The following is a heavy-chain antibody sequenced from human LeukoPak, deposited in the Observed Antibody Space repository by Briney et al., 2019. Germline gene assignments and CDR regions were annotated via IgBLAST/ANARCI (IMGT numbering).Heavy chain of an antibody. CDR2: IYTSGST. J-gene: IGHJ4*02. CDR3: AREITMVRGVIIFDY. V-gene: IGHV4-4*07. CDR1: GGSISSYY. Sequence: PSETLSLTCTVSGGSISSYYWSWIRQPAGKGLEWIGRIYTSGSTNYNPSLKSRVTMSVDTSKNQFSLKLSSVTAADTAVYYCAREITMVRGVIIFDYWGQGTLVTVSS. D-gene: IGHD3-10*01.